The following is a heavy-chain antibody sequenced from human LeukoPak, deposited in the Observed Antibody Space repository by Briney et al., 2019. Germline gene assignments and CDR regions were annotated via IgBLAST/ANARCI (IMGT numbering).Heavy chain of an antibody. J-gene: IGHJ1*01. D-gene: IGHD6-13*01. CDR3: AKGRSSWYQGSEYFQH. V-gene: IGHV3-30*18. Sequence: GGSLRLSCAASGFTFSSYGMHWVRQAPGKGLEGVAVISYDGSNKYYADSVKGRFTISRDNSKNTLYLQMNSLRAEDTAVYYCAKGRSSWYQGSEYFQHWGQGTLVTVSS. CDR2: ISYDGSNK. CDR1: GFTFSSYG.